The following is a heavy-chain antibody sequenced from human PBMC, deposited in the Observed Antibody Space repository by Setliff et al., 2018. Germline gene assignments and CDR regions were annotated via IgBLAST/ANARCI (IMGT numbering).Heavy chain of an antibody. D-gene: IGHD2-21*01. CDR1: GGSISRGDYY. CDR2: IYYSGST. V-gene: IGHV4-30-4*08. Sequence: SETLSLTCTVSGGSISRGDYYWSWIRQPPGKGLEWIGYIYYSGSTYYNPSLKSRVTISVDTSKNQFSLKLSSVTAADTAVYYCARGGEGALGIPYYGMDVWGQGTTVPSP. CDR3: ARGGEGALGIPYYGMDV. J-gene: IGHJ6*02.